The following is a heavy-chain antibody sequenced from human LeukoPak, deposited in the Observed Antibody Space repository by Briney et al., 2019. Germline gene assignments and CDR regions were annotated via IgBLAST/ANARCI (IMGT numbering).Heavy chain of an antibody. CDR2: LFYPGRT. CDR3: ARLNTRLTILA. Sequence: SETLSLTCAVSGESVTSSLSYWGWIRQSPGKGLEGVGCLFYPGRTYSNPSLKTRVTISVDPSKNHFSLNLTSVTAADTAVYYCARLNTRLTILAWGQGTLVTVSS. D-gene: IGHD3-3*01. J-gene: IGHJ5*02. V-gene: IGHV4-39*02. CDR1: GESVTSSLSY.